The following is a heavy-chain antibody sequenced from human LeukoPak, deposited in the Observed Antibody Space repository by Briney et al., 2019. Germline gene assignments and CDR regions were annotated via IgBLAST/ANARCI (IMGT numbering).Heavy chain of an antibody. CDR2: ISDSGDST. J-gene: IGHJ5*02. CDR1: GPAFTFSRYA. V-gene: IGHV3-23*01. D-gene: IGHD4-17*01. CDR3: AKQIRVTSVQHLS. Sequence: PGGSLTLSCAATGPAFTFSRYAMSRVRQALGKGLDRVSSISDSGDSTYYAESVKGRFTISRDNSRNTVYLQMSGLRDEETAVYYCAKQIRVTSVQHLSWGQGTRVTVSS.